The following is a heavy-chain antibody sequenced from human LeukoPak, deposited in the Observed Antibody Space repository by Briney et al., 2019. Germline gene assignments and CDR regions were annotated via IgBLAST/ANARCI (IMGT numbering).Heavy chain of an antibody. V-gene: IGHV4-59*01. D-gene: IGHD3-10*01. CDR3: ARDWGVGGCPGYMDV. Sequence: SETLSLTCTVSGGSISNKYWSWIRQPPGKGLEWIGYIYYSGSTNYNPSLKSRVTILVDTSKNQFSLKLSSVTAADTAVYFCARDWGVGGCPGYMDVWGKGTTVTVSS. CDR2: IYYSGST. J-gene: IGHJ6*03. CDR1: GGSISNKY.